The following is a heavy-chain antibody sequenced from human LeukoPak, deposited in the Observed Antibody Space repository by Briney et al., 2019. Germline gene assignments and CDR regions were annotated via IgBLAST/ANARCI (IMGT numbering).Heavy chain of an antibody. CDR3: ARGLFTSGTYYNFFDY. J-gene: IGHJ4*02. Sequence: PGWCLRLSCVASGFTVSSSYMTWVRLAPGKGLDWVSVVFNGGSTYYADSVKGRFTISTDNSKNTVYLLMTSLKSEDTGIYYCARGLFTSGTYYNFFDYWAQGILVTVSS. CDR1: GFTVSSSY. V-gene: IGHV3-66*01. D-gene: IGHD3-10*01. CDR2: VFNGGST.